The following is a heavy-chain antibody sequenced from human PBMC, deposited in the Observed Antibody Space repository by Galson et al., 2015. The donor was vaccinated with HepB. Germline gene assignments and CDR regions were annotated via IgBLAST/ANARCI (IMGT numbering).Heavy chain of an antibody. CDR3: AKDRSGYSSRRDY. V-gene: IGHV3-33*06. D-gene: IGHD6-13*01. CDR2: IWYDGSNK. J-gene: IGHJ4*02. Sequence: SLRLSCAASGFTFSSYGMHWVRQAPGKGLEWVAVIWYDGSNKYYADSVKGRFTISRDNSKNTLYLQMNSLRAEDTAVYYCAKDRSGYSSRRDYWGQGTLITVSS. CDR1: GFTFSSYG.